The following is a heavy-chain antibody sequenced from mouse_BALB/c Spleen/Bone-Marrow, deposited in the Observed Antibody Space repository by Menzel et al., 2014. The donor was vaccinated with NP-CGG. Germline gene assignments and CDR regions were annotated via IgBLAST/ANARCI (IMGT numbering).Heavy chain of an antibody. V-gene: IGHV1S126*01. J-gene: IGHJ3*01. CDR3: ASPSDGNPFAY. D-gene: IGHD2-1*01. CDR1: GYSFTSYW. Sequence: QVQLQQSGPQLVRPGASVKISCKASGYSFTSYWMHWVKPRPGQGLEWIGMIDPSDSGTRLNQKFKDKATLTVDKSSSTAYMQLSSPTSEDSAVYYCASPSDGNPFAYWGQGTLVTVSA. CDR2: IDPSDSGT.